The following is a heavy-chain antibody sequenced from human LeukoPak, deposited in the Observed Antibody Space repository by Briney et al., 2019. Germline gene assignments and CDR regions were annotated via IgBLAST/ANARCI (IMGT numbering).Heavy chain of an antibody. D-gene: IGHD2-2*01. CDR3: ARQLQQKDIVVVPAAAPHYYYYYYMDV. Sequence: SETLSLTCTVSGGSISSSSYYWGWIRQPPGKGLEWIGSIYYSGSTYYNPSLKSRVTISVDTSKNQFSLKLSSVTAADTAVYYCARQLQQKDIVVVPAAAPHYYYYYYMDVWGKGTTVTVSS. CDR1: GGSISSSSYY. CDR2: IYYSGST. V-gene: IGHV4-39*01. J-gene: IGHJ6*03.